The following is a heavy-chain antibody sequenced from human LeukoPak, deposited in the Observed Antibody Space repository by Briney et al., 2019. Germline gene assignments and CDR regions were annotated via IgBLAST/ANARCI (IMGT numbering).Heavy chain of an antibody. D-gene: IGHD2-21*01. CDR1: GGSFSSSA. CDR2: ILLILGSA. J-gene: IGHJ4*02. Sequence: SVKVSCSASGGSFSSSALSWVRQAPGPGPGWMGGILLILGSATYAQKFQVRVTITTYEATNTAYLELRSLISYDTAVFYCATGVRAIPIYYWGQGTLVTVSS. V-gene: IGHV1-69*05. CDR3: ATGVRAIPIYY.